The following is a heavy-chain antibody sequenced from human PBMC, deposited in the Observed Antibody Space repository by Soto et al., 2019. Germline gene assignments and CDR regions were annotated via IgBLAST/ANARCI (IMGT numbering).Heavy chain of an antibody. D-gene: IGHD3-16*02. J-gene: IGHJ4*02. CDR2: IVVGSGNT. V-gene: IGHV1-58*02. CDR3: AAGLHLGELSFDY. Sequence: ASVKVSCTASGFTFTSSAMQWVRQARGQRLEWIGWIVVGSGNTNYAQKFQERVTITRDMSTSTAYMELSSLRSEDTAVYYCAAGLHLGELSFDYWGQGTLVTVSS. CDR1: GFTFTSSA.